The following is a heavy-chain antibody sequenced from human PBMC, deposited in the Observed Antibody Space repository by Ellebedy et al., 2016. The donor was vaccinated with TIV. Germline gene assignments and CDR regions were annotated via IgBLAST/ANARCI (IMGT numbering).Heavy chain of an antibody. V-gene: IGHV3-23*01. CDR3: AKTTSGYYSHAFDI. D-gene: IGHD3-22*01. CDR2: ISGSGANT. Sequence: PGGSLRLSCAASGFTFSSYAMSWVRQAPGKGLEWVSAISGSGANTYYADSVKGRFSISRDNSKNTLYLQMNSLRAEDTAVYHCAKTTSGYYSHAFDIWGQGTMVTVSS. J-gene: IGHJ3*02. CDR1: GFTFSSYA.